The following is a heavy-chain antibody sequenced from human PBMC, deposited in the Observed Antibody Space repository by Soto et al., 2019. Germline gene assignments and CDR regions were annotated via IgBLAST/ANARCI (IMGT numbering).Heavy chain of an antibody. Sequence: GGSLRLSCAASGFTFSSDAMSWVRQAPGKGLEWVSSISGIGHSTYYADSVKGRFTISRDNSKNTLFLQMSSLRAEDTAVYYCAKRIMATIGHFDSWGQGTLVTVSS. D-gene: IGHD5-12*01. V-gene: IGHV3-23*01. CDR3: AKRIMATIGHFDS. J-gene: IGHJ4*02. CDR1: GFTFSSDA. CDR2: ISGIGHST.